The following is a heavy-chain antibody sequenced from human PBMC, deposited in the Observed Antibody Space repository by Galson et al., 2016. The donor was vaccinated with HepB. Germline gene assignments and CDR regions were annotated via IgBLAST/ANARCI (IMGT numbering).Heavy chain of an antibody. CDR1: GDSITSTSFS. J-gene: IGHJ4*02. V-gene: IGHV4-39*01. CDR2: IDGSGNT. CDR3: ARNVLRFFDWSKHFDY. D-gene: IGHD3-9*01. Sequence: SETLSLTCTVTGDSITSTSFSWGWIRQSPGKGLEWIGNIDGSGNTYYNPSLKTRVTISVDTSKTQFSLRLTSVTAADTAVYYCARNVLRFFDWSKHFDYWGQGTRVTVSP.